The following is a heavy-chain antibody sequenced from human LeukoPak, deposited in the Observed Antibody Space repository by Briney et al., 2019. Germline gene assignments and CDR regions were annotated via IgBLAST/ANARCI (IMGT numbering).Heavy chain of an antibody. CDR3: ARLLAAPYYINF. CDR1: GYKFTTYW. Sequence: GESLKISCKGSGYKFTTYWIAWMRQMPGQGLEWLGIIYPRDSDTRYSPSFEGQVSISVDTSIDTAYLQWSNVKASDTAMYYCARLLAAPYYINFWGQGTLVTVSS. V-gene: IGHV5-51*01. J-gene: IGHJ4*02. CDR2: IYPRDSDT. D-gene: IGHD6-25*01.